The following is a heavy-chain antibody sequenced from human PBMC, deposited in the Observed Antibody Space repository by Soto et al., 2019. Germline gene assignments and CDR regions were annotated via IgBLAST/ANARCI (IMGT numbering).Heavy chain of an antibody. D-gene: IGHD2-21*01. Sequence: GGSLRLSCAASGFTFSSYAMHWVRQAPGKGLEWVAVISYDGSNKYYADSVKGRFTISRDNSKNTLYLQMNSLRAEDTAVYYCARGSFRNRYYFDYWGQGTLVTVSS. V-gene: IGHV3-30-3*01. J-gene: IGHJ4*02. CDR1: GFTFSSYA. CDR3: ARGSFRNRYYFDY. CDR2: ISYDGSNK.